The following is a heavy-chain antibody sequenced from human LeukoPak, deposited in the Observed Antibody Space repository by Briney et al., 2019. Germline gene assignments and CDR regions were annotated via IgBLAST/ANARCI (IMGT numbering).Heavy chain of an antibody. J-gene: IGHJ4*02. CDR3: ARYDFWSGYFDY. Sequence: SETLSLTCTVSGGSISSYYWSWIRQPPGKGLEWIGYIYYSGSTNYNPSLKSRVTISVDTSKNQFSLKLSSVTAADTAVYYCARYDFWSGYFDYWGQGALVTVSS. CDR1: GGSISSYY. D-gene: IGHD3-3*01. CDR2: IYYSGST. V-gene: IGHV4-59*01.